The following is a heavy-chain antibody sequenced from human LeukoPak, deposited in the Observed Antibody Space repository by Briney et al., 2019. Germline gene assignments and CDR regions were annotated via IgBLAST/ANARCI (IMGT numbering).Heavy chain of an antibody. CDR2: ISGSGGST. CDR1: GFTFSSYA. Sequence: GGSLRLPCAASGFTFSSYAMSWVRQAPGKGLEWVSAISGSGGSTYYADSVKGRFTISRDNSKNTLYLQMNSLRAEDTAVYYCAKDLLRSGYILSIDYWGQGTLVTVSS. V-gene: IGHV3-23*01. D-gene: IGHD3-22*01. J-gene: IGHJ4*02. CDR3: AKDLLRSGYILSIDY.